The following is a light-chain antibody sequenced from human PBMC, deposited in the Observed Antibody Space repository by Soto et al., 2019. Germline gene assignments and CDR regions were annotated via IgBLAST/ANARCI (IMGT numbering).Light chain of an antibody. J-gene: IGKJ4*01. CDR3: QQYGSSPLT. Sequence: EIVLTQSPGTLSLSPGERATLSCRASQSVSSSYLAWHQQKPGQASRLLIYGASSRATGIPDRFSGSGSGTDFTLTISRLEPEDFAVYYCQQYGSSPLTFGGGTKVEIK. CDR1: QSVSSSY. V-gene: IGKV3-20*01. CDR2: GAS.